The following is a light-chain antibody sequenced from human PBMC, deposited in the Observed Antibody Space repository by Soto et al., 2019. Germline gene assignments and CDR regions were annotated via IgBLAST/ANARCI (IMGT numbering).Light chain of an antibody. CDR3: QQYDNWPIT. CDR2: GAS. J-gene: IGKJ5*01. Sequence: ERVMTQSPATLSVSPGDRATLSCRASQSVSSDVAWYQQKPGQAPRMLIYGASTRATGIPLRFSGRGSGTDFTLTISSLQSDEFAVYFGQQYDNWPITFGQGTRLEI. V-gene: IGKV3-15*01. CDR1: QSVSSD.